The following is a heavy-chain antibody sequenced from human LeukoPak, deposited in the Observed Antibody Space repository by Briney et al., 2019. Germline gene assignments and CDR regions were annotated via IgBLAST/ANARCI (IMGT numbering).Heavy chain of an antibody. CDR2: INHSGST. CDR1: GGSFSGYY. V-gene: IGHV4-34*01. CDR3: ARDFWRTIFDY. Sequence: PSETLSLTCAVYGGSFSGYYWSWIRQPPGKGLEWIGEINHSGSTNYNPSLKSRVTISVDTSKNQFSLKLSSVTAADAAVYYCARDFWRTIFDYWSQGTLVTVSS. J-gene: IGHJ4*02. D-gene: IGHD3-3*01.